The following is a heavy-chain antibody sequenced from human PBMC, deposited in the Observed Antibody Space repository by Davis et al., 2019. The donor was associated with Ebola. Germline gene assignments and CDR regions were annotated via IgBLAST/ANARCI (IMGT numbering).Heavy chain of an antibody. CDR1: GFTFSSYW. V-gene: IGHV3-7*01. CDR3: ARVDRGHYYVMDG. D-gene: IGHD1-14*01. CDR2: IKQDGSEK. Sequence: GESLKISCAAAGFTFSSYWMNWVRQAPGKGLEWVANIKQDGSEKYYVDSVKGRFTISRDNAKNSVYLQMNSLRAEDTAVYYCARVDRGHYYVMDGWGKGTTVTVSS. J-gene: IGHJ6*04.